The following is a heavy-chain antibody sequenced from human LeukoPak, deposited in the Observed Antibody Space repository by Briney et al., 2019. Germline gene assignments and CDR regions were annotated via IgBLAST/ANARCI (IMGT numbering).Heavy chain of an antibody. Sequence: GGSLRLSCAASGFTFSSYWMSWVRQAPGKGLEWVANIKQDGSEKYYVDSVKGRFTISRDNAKNSLYPQMNSLRAEDTAVYYCARDADVVVPAAIPKIFDYWGQGTLVTVSS. V-gene: IGHV3-7*01. CDR2: IKQDGSEK. CDR1: GFTFSSYW. CDR3: ARDADVVVPAAIPKIFDY. J-gene: IGHJ4*02. D-gene: IGHD2-2*02.